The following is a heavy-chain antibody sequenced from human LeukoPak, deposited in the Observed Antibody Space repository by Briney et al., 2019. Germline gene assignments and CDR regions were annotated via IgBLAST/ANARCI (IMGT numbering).Heavy chain of an antibody. V-gene: IGHV4-38-2*02. CDR2: IYHSGST. D-gene: IGHD6-19*01. CDR3: ARDGRWLALNWFDP. CDR1: GYSISSGYY. Sequence: SETLSLTCAVSGYSISSGYYWGWIRQPPGKGLEWIGSIYHSGSTYCNPSLKSRVTISVDTSKNQFSLKLSSVTAADTAVYYCARDGRWLALNWFDPWGQGTLVTVSS. J-gene: IGHJ5*02.